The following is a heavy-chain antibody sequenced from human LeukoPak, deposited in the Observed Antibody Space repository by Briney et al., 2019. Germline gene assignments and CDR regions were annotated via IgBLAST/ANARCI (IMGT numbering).Heavy chain of an antibody. CDR3: AKGSPRGGFDS. J-gene: IGHJ5*01. V-gene: IGHV3-48*01. Sequence: GGSLRLSCAASELTFCTFTMHWVRQAPGKGLEWLSSISSSSRTINYADSVQGRFTVSRDNANSSMFLQMNELRREDTAVYYCAKGSPRGGFDSWGQGTLVTVSS. D-gene: IGHD1-14*01. CDR2: ISSSSRTI. CDR1: ELTFCTFT.